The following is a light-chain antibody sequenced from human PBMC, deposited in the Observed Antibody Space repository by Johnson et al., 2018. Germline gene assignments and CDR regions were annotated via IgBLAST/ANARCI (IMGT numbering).Light chain of an antibody. CDR3: GTWDSSLSAGNV. CDR1: SSNIGNNY. J-gene: IGLJ1*01. CDR2: ENN. Sequence: QSVLTQPPSVSAAPGQKVTISCSGSSSNIGNNYASWYQQLPGTAPKLLIYENNKRPSGIPDRFSGSKSGTSATLGITGLQTGAEADYYCGTWDSSLSAGNVFGTGTKVTVL. V-gene: IGLV1-51*02.